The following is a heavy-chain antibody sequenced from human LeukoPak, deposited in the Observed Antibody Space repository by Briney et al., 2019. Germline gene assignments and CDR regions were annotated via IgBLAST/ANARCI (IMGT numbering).Heavy chain of an antibody. CDR3: AREPVPRSSGLQY. J-gene: IGHJ4*02. CDR1: GITFSYST. V-gene: IGHV1-69*05. Sequence: SVKVSCKAPGITFSYSTISWVRQAHGQGLEWIERVIPIFRTADYAQKFQGRVTMTTDESTNTAYMELSSLRSDDTAVYFCAREPVPRSSGLQYWGQGTLVTVSS. CDR2: VIPIFRTA. D-gene: IGHD3-22*01.